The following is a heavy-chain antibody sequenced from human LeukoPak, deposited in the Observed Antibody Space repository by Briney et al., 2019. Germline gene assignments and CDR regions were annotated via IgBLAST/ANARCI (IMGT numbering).Heavy chain of an antibody. V-gene: IGHV4-59*01. D-gene: IGHD2-15*01. CDR1: GGSMSSYY. CDR3: ARGGATQYYY. J-gene: IGHJ4*02. Sequence: SETLSLTCTVYGGSMSSYYWSWIRQPPGKGLEWIGYVSSSGSTNYNPSLKSRVTISVDTSKNKFSLKLRSVTAADTAVYFCARGGATQYYYWGQGTLVTVSS. CDR2: VSSSGST.